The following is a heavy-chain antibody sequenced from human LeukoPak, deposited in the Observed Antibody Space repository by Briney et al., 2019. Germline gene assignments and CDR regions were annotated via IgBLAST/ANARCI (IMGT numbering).Heavy chain of an antibody. CDR3: ARQRFGSAYWDNWFDP. Sequence: PSETLSLTCTVSGGSIKSDYWSWIRQPPGKGLEWIGYINYSGDTNSNPSLKSRVTISVDTSKNHFSLKLSSVTAADTAVYYCARQRFGSAYWDNWFDPWGQGTLVTVSS. J-gene: IGHJ5*02. V-gene: IGHV4-59*08. CDR2: INYSGDT. D-gene: IGHD3-3*01. CDR1: GGSIKSDY.